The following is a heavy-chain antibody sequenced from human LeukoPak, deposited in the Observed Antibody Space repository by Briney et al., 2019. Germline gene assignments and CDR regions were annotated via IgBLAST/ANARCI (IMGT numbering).Heavy chain of an antibody. CDR1: GGSISSYY. V-gene: IGHV4-59*08. CDR3: ARHIHIPDYFDY. D-gene: IGHD2-21*01. J-gene: IGHJ4*02. CDR2: IYYSGST. Sequence: SETLSLTCTVSGGSISSYYWSWVRQPPGKGLEWIGYIYYSGSTNYNPSLKSRVTISVDTSKNQFSRKLSSVTAADTAVYYCARHIHIPDYFDYWGQGTLVTVSS.